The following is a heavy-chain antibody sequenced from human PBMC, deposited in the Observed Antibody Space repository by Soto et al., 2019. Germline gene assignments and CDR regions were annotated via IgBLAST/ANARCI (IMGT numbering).Heavy chain of an antibody. Sequence: RVGRPVPEKRVGRVDKIKQDGSEKYYVDSVKGRFTVSRDNAANSLYLQMNSLRAEDTAVYYCARDLDQTQRSYYHHYLLAFRGQRTTVLVSS. CDR2: IKQDGSEK. J-gene: IGHJ6*02. CDR3: ARDLDQTQRSYYHHYLLAF. V-gene: IGHV3-7*01. D-gene: IGHD1-26*01.